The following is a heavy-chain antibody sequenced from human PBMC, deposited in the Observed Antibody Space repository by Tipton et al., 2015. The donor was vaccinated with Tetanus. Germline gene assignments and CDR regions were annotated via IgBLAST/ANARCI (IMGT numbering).Heavy chain of an antibody. CDR2: INPSGGST. J-gene: IGHJ4*02. CDR3: ARGDDSSGYYYGGDY. D-gene: IGHD3-22*01. V-gene: IGHV1-46*01. CDR1: GYTFTSYY. Sequence: QLVQSGAEVKKPGASVKVSCKASGYTFTSYYMHWVRQAPGQGLEWMGIINPSGGSTSYAQKFQGRVTVTRDTSTSTVYMELSSLRSEDAAVYYCARGDDSSGYYYGGDYWGRGTLVTVSS.